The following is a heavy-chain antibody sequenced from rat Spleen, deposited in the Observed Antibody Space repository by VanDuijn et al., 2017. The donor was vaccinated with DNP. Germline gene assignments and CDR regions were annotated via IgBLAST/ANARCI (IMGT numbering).Heavy chain of an antibody. CDR3: TNKPHMRASAPFAY. D-gene: IGHD3-1*01. J-gene: IGHJ2*01. V-gene: IGHV5-31*01. CDR1: GFIFSNHW. CDR2: IINTDDST. Sequence: EVQLVESGGGPVQPGRSLKLSCVASGFIFSNHWMTWIRQAPGKGLVWVASIINTDDSTYYSDSVKGRFSISRDNAKSTLYLQVNSLRSGDTATYYCTNKPHMRASAPFAYWRQGVMVTVFS.